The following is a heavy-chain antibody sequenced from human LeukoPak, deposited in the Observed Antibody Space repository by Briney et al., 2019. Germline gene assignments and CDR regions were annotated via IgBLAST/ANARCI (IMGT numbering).Heavy chain of an antibody. Sequence: SETLSLTCAVYGGSFSGYNWGWIRQPAGKGLEWIGRIYTSGSTNYDPSLKSRVTMSVDTSKNQFSLKLSSVTAADTAVYYCARVTDPRYNWFDPWGQGTLVTVSS. CDR3: ARVTDPRYNWFDP. J-gene: IGHJ5*02. D-gene: IGHD2-21*02. V-gene: IGHV4-59*10. CDR2: IYTSGST. CDR1: GGSFSGYN.